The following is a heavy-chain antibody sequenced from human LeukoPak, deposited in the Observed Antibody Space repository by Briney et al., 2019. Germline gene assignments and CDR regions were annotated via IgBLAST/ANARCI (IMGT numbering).Heavy chain of an antibody. Sequence: PSETLSLTCTLAGVSISRTTYYWAWIRQSPGRGLEWIGEIDPNGNTKYNPSLETRVTISLDTSKNQFSLRLSSVTAADTAVYYCAYNRNFALDNWGQGTLVTVSS. CDR1: GVSISRTTYY. V-gene: IGHV4-39*07. CDR3: AYNRNFALDN. J-gene: IGHJ4*02. D-gene: IGHD1-14*01. CDR2: IDPNGNT.